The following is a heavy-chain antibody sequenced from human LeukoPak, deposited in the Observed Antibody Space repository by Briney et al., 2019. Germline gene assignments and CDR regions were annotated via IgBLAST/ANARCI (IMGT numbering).Heavy chain of an antibody. CDR1: GFTFSSYW. Sequence: GSPRLSCAASGFTFSSYWMGWVRQAPGKGLEWVANIKQDGSEKYYVDSVKGRFTISRDNAKNSLYLQMNSLRAEDTAVYYCARIMVPAAINYFDYWGQGTLVTVSS. CDR3: ARIMVPAAINYFDY. CDR2: IKQDGSEK. D-gene: IGHD2-2*01. V-gene: IGHV3-7*01. J-gene: IGHJ4*02.